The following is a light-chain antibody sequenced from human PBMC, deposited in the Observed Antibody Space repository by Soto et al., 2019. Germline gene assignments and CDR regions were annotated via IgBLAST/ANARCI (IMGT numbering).Light chain of an antibody. CDR3: QQYGDSPHT. V-gene: IGKV3-20*01. CDR2: GAS. CDR1: QSVGSS. Sequence: EIVLTQSPGTLSLSPGERATLSCRASQSVGSSLSWYQQKPCQAPRLLFYGASNRATAIPDRFSGSGFGTDFTLTITRLEPEYFAVYDCQQYGDSPHTFGPGTKVEI. J-gene: IGKJ1*01.